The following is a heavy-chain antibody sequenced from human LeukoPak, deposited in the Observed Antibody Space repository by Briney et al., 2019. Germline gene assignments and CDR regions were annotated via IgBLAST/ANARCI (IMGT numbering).Heavy chain of an antibody. CDR1: GGSFSGYY. J-gene: IGHJ5*02. D-gene: IGHD3-9*01. CDR2: INNSGST. CDR3: ARGTRRRLRYFDWLPSNWFDP. V-gene: IGHV4-34*01. Sequence: SETLSLTCAVYGGSFSGYYWSWIRQPPGKGLEWIGEINNSGSTNYNPSLKSRVTISVDTSKNQFSLKLSSVTAADTAVYYCARGTRRRLRYFDWLPSNWFDPWGQGTLVTVSS.